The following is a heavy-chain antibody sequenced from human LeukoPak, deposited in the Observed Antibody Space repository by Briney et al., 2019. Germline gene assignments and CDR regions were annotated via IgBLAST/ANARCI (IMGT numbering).Heavy chain of an antibody. CDR2: ISAYNGNT. CDR1: GYTFTSYG. J-gene: IGHJ4*02. Sequence: ASVKVSCKASGYTFTSYGISWVRQAPGQGLEWMGWISAYNGNTNYAQKPQGRVTMTTDTSTSTAYMELRSLRSDDTAAYYCARDVSHDYGDYASFDYWGLGTLVTVSS. CDR3: ARDVSHDYGDYASFDY. D-gene: IGHD4-17*01. V-gene: IGHV1-18*01.